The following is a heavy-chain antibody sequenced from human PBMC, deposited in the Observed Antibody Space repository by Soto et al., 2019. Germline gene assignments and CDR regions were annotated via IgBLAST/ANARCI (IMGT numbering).Heavy chain of an antibody. Sequence: QVQLQESGPGLVKPSGTLSLTCAVSSCSITSSNWWSWVRQPPGKGLEWIGEVSHTGNTNYIPSLQRRVTISVDKSRNQFSLRLSYVPAADTSVYYCSRTRYGGYDFDYWGQGTLVTGS. J-gene: IGHJ4*02. CDR3: SRTRYGGYDFDY. CDR1: SCSITSSNW. CDR2: VSHTGNT. V-gene: IGHV4-4*02. D-gene: IGHD5-12*01.